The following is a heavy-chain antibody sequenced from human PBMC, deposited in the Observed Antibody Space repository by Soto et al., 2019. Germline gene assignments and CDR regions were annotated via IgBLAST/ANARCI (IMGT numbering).Heavy chain of an antibody. V-gene: IGHV4-59*01. D-gene: IGHD3-22*01. CDR2: IYYSGAT. CDR3: ARDHSSGWVNWFDP. CDR1: GGSISSYY. J-gene: IGHJ5*02. Sequence: SETLSLTCTVSGGSISSYYWSWIRQPPGKGLEWIGYIYYSGATNYNPSLKSRVTMSRDTSKNQFSLKLSSVTTADTAVYYCARDHSSGWVNWFDPWGQGTLVTVSS.